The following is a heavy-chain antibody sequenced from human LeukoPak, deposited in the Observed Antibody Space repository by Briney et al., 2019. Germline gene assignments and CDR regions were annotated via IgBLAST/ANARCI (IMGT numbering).Heavy chain of an antibody. CDR2: ISGSGANT. D-gene: IGHD6-19*01. J-gene: IGHJ3*02. Sequence: GGSLRLSCAASGFTFSSYAINWVRQAPGKGLEWVSAISGSGANTYYADSVKGRFTISRDNSKNTVYLQMNSLRAEDTALYYCAKAGSVAGLDAFDIWGQGTMVTVSS. CDR1: GFTFSSYA. CDR3: AKAGSVAGLDAFDI. V-gene: IGHV3-23*01.